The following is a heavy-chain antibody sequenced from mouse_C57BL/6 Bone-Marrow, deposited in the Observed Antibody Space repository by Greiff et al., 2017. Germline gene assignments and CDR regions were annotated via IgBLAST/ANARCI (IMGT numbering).Heavy chain of an antibody. V-gene: IGHV1-61*01. Sequence: VQLQQPGAELVRPGSSVKLSCTASGYTFTSYWMDWVKQRPGQGLEWIGNIYPSDSETKYNQKFKDKATLTVDKSSSTAYMQLSSLTSEDSAVYYCARGQLGAMDYWGQGTSVTVSS. CDR1: GYTFTSYW. D-gene: IGHD6-1*01. J-gene: IGHJ4*01. CDR3: ARGQLGAMDY. CDR2: IYPSDSET.